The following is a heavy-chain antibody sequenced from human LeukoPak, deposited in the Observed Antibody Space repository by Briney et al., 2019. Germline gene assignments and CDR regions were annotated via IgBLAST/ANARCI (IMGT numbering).Heavy chain of an antibody. V-gene: IGHV3-53*01. CDR1: GFTASSNY. Sequence: GGSLRLSCAASGFTASSNYMSWVRQAPGKGLEWVSVIYSGGSTYYADSVKGRFTIFRDNSKNTLYLQMNSLRAEDTAVYYCARVRWLVRAFDIWGQGTMVTVSS. D-gene: IGHD6-19*01. CDR3: ARVRWLVRAFDI. J-gene: IGHJ3*02. CDR2: IYSGGST.